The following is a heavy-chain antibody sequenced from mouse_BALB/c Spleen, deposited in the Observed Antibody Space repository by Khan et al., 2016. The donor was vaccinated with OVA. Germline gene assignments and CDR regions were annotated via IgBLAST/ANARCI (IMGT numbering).Heavy chain of an antibody. CDR2: IYPGSDST. CDR3: ERGGWDVFAY. D-gene: IGHD4-1*01. Sequence: VQLQESGPELVKPGASVKMSCKASGYIFTDYVMNWVKQRTGQGLEWIGQIYPGSDSTYYNEKFKDKATLTAASSSSTAYMQLNSLTCEESAVYSCERGGWDVFAYWGQGTLVTVSA. V-gene: IGHV1-77*01. CDR1: GYIFTDYV. J-gene: IGHJ3*01.